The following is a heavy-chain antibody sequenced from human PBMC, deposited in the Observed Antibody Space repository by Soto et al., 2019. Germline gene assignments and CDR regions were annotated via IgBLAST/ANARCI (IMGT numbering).Heavy chain of an antibody. CDR2: IHYSGGA. D-gene: IGHD1-26*01. V-gene: IGHV4-59*01. Sequence: SETLSLTCTVSGGSISSYYWSWIRQPPGKGLEWIGYIHYSGGANYNPSLMSRVTISVDSSKNQFSLKLSSVTAADTAVYYCARDQNGSPHFDYWGQGTLVPVSS. CDR1: GGSISSYY. J-gene: IGHJ4*02. CDR3: ARDQNGSPHFDY.